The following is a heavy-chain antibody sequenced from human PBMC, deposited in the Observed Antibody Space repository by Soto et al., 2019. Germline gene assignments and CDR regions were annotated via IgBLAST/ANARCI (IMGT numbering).Heavy chain of an antibody. J-gene: IGHJ6*03. CDR1: GFTVSSNY. CDR2: IYSGGST. V-gene: IGHV3-66*01. Sequence: EVQLVESGGGLVQPGGSLRLSCAASGFTVSSNYVSWVRQAPGKGLEWVSVIYSGGSTYYADSVKGRFTISTDNSKNTLYLPRISLRAEDTVVYYCAVLGMVRGGLDFCMDVWGKGSPVTVSS. CDR3: AVLGMVRGGLDFCMDV. D-gene: IGHD3-10*01.